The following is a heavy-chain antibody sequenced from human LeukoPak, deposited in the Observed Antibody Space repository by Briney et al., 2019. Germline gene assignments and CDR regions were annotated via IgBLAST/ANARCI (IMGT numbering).Heavy chain of an antibody. CDR3: AKGGDYDILTGYYVSDF. D-gene: IGHD3-9*01. V-gene: IGHV3-23*01. J-gene: IGHJ4*02. CDR1: GFIFRNYA. CDR2: ITGSGDTT. Sequence: PGASLRLSCAASGFIFRNYAMSWFRQAPGKGLEWVSAITGSGDTTYYADSVKGRFTISRDNSKNTLYVEMNTLRAEDTAVYYCAKGGDYDILTGYYVSDFWGQGTLVTVSS.